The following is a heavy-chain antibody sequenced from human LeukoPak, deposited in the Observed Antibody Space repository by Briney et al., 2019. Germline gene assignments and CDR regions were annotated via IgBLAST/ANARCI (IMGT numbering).Heavy chain of an antibody. V-gene: IGHV3-23*01. J-gene: IGHJ4*02. CDR2: ISGSGGSI. CDR1: GFTSSNYA. D-gene: IGHD6-13*01. CDR3: AKSPWYSSNSFDY. Sequence: PGGSLRLSCAASGFTSSNYALSWVRQAPGKGLEWVSAISGSGGSIYYADSVKGRFTISRDNSKNTLYLQMNSLRAEDTAVYYCAKSPWYSSNSFDYWGQGTLVTVSS.